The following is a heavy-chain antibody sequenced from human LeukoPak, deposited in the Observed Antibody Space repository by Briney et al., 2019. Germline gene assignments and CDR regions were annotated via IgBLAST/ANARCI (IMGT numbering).Heavy chain of an antibody. V-gene: IGHV3-7*03. D-gene: IGHD1-26*01. Sequence: GGSLRLSCTASGFSFSNYWMSWVRQAPGKGLEWVASIKQDESEKYYVDSVKGRFTTSRDNAKSSLYLQMNALRGEDTAVYYCARLVGDVTTWDCWGQGTLVTVSS. CDR1: GFSFSNYW. J-gene: IGHJ4*02. CDR2: IKQDESEK. CDR3: ARLVGDVTTWDC.